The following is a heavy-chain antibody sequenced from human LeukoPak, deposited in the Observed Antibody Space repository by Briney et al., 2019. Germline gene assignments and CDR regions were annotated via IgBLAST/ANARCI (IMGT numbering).Heavy chain of an antibody. CDR3: ARMTVSGRDNWFDP. CDR1: GYTFTSYF. J-gene: IGHJ5*02. Sequence: ASVKVSCKASGYTFTSYFMYWVRQAPGQGLEWMGLINPRGGTTRYAQKFQGRVTITRDTSINTAYMELSSLRSEDTAVYYCARMTVSGRDNWFDPWGQGTLVTVSS. CDR2: INPRGGTT. V-gene: IGHV1-46*01. D-gene: IGHD6-19*01.